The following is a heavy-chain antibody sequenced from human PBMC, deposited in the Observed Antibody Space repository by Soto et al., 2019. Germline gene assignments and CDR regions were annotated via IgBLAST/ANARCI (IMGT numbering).Heavy chain of an antibody. J-gene: IGHJ5*02. CDR3: AKPLSRPYGDYPLNWFDP. CDR1: GFTFSSYA. D-gene: IGHD4-17*01. Sequence: PGGSLRLSCAASGFTFSSYAMSWVRQAPGKGLEWVSAISGSGGSTYYADSVKGRFTISRDNSKNTLYLQMNSLRAEDTAVYYCAKPLSRPYGDYPLNWFDPWGQGTLVTVSS. CDR2: ISGSGGST. V-gene: IGHV3-23*01.